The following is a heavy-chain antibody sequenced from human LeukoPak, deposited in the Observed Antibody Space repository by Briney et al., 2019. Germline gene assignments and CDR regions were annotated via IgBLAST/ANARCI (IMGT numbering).Heavy chain of an antibody. CDR1: GFSFRNYG. Sequence: GGSLRLSCAASGFSFRNYGIHRVRQAPGKGLEWVAVISYDGSDKHYADSVKGRFTISRDNSKNTLYLQTISLRAEDTAVYYCVGVVRFHNWFDPWGQGTLVIVSS. CDR2: ISYDGSDK. CDR3: VGVVRFHNWFDP. V-gene: IGHV3-30*03. J-gene: IGHJ5*02. D-gene: IGHD3-10*01.